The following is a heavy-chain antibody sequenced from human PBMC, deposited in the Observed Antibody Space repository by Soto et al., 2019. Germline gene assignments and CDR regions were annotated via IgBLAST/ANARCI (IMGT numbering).Heavy chain of an antibody. CDR3: ARDFHDSSLDY. CDR2: IYLSGST. CDR1: GGSISSGNW. Sequence: SETLSLTCAVSGGSISSGNWWTWVRQPPGKGLEWIGEIYLSGSTNYNPSLKSRVTMSVDKSKNQFSLKLSSVTAADTAVYYCARDFHDSSLDYWGQGILVTVSS. V-gene: IGHV4-4*02. J-gene: IGHJ4*02. D-gene: IGHD3-22*01.